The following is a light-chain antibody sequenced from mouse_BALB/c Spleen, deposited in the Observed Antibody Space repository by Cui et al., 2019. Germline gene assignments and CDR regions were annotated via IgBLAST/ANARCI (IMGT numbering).Light chain of an antibody. CDR3: QHFWGTPLT. V-gene: IGKV12-46*01. J-gene: IGKJ5*01. CDR1: ENIYSN. CDR2: AAT. Sequence: DIQMTQSPASLSVSVGETVNITCRASENIYSNLAWYQQKQGKSPQLLVYAATNLADGVPSRFSGSGSGTQYSLKINSLQSEDFGSYYCQHFWGTPLTFGAGTKLELK.